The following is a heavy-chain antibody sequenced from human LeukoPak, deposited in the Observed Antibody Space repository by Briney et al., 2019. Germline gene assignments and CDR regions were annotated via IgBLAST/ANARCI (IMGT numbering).Heavy chain of an antibody. Sequence: ASVKVSCKASGYTFTSYYMHWVRQAPGQGLEWMGIINPSGGSTSYAQKFQGRVTMTRDMSTSTVYMELSSLRSEDTAVYYCARDRSFQLYGNYYYCMDVWGKGPRSPSP. D-gene: IGHD3-16*02. CDR3: ARDRSFQLYGNYYYCMDV. V-gene: IGHV1-46*01. CDR2: INPSGGST. CDR1: GYTFTSYY. J-gene: IGHJ6*03.